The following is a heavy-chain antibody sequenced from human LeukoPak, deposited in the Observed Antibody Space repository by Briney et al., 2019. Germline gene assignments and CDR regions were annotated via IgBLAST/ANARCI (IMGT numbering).Heavy chain of an antibody. Sequence: PSETLSLTCAVSGGSISSSNWWSWVRRPPGKGLEWIGSIYYSGSTYYNPSLKSRVTISVDTSKNQFSLKLSSVTAADTAVYYCARRAYYYDSSGYYNWFDPWGQGTLVTVSS. CDR2: IYYSGST. J-gene: IGHJ5*02. D-gene: IGHD3-22*01. V-gene: IGHV4-39*01. CDR1: GGSISSSNW. CDR3: ARRAYYYDSSGYYNWFDP.